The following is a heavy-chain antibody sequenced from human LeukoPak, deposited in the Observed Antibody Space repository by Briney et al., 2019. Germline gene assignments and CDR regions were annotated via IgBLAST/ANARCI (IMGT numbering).Heavy chain of an antibody. J-gene: IGHJ3*02. D-gene: IGHD2-15*01. Sequence: SETLSLTCTVSGGSTNTFYGSWVRQPAGKGLEWIGRIYTRGRTNYNTTFKSRVTMSVDTSKNQSTLKLSSVTAAGTAVYDCARVRYCSADIGSGADAFDIWGQGTLVSVSS. CDR1: GGSTNTFY. CDR3: ARVRYCSADIGSGADAFDI. CDR2: IYTRGRT. V-gene: IGHV4-4*07.